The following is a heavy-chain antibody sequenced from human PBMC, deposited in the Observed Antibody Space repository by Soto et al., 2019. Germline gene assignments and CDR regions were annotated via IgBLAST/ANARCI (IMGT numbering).Heavy chain of an antibody. D-gene: IGHD6-6*01. Sequence: TGGSLRLSCAASGFTFSSYWMSWVRQAPGKGLEWVANIKQDGSEKYYVDSVKGRFTISRGNAKNSLYLQMNSLRAEDTAVYYCATYPSMDSSSLINYYYYYGMDVWGQGTTVTVSS. CDR3: ATYPSMDSSSLINYYYYYGMDV. J-gene: IGHJ6*02. V-gene: IGHV3-7*01. CDR2: IKQDGSEK. CDR1: GFTFSSYW.